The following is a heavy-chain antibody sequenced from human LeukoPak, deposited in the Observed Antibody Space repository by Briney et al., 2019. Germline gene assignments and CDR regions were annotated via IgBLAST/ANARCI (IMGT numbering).Heavy chain of an antibody. V-gene: IGHV3-11*01. CDR3: AKEVIVGVSFDS. CDR2: ISSSGSTI. D-gene: IGHD1-26*01. CDR1: GFTFSDYY. Sequence: GGSLRLSCAASGFTFSDYYMSWIRQAPGKGLEWVSYISSSGSTIYYADSVKGRFTISRDNAKNSLYLQMNSLRAEDTAVYYCAKEVIVGVSFDSWGQGTLVTVSS. J-gene: IGHJ4*02.